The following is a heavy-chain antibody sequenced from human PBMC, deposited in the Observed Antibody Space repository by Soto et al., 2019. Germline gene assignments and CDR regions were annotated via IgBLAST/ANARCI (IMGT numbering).Heavy chain of an antibody. J-gene: IGHJ5*02. CDR3: ARVLYYYDSSGYSFNWFDP. D-gene: IGHD3-22*01. CDR1: GFTVSSNY. V-gene: IGHV3-53*01. CDR2: IYSGGST. Sequence: GRPLRLSCAASGFTVSSNYMSWVRQAPGKGLEWVSVIYSGGSTYYADSVKGRFTISRDNSKNTLYLQMNSLRAEDTAVYYCARVLYYYDSSGYSFNWFDPWGQGTLVTVSS.